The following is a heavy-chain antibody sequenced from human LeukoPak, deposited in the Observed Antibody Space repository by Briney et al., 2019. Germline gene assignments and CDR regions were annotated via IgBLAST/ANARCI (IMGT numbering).Heavy chain of an antibody. J-gene: IGHJ5*01. Sequence: ASVKVSCKTSGYIFSSDNINWVRQAPGQGLEWMGWVGTYTGSINYAQKFQGRVTMTTDTSTNTANMELRSLRSDDTAVYYCARGSDWFDSWGQGTLVTVSS. V-gene: IGHV1-18*04. CDR1: GYIFSSDN. CDR2: VGTYTGSI. CDR3: ARGSDWFDS.